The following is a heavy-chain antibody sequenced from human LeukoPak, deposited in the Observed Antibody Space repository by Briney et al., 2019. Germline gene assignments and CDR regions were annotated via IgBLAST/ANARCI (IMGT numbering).Heavy chain of an antibody. CDR3: VRGTGY. CDR1: GFTFSTYV. V-gene: IGHV3-64D*06. CDR2: ISSNGDNT. J-gene: IGHJ4*02. Sequence: GGSLRLSCSVSGFTFSTYVMHWVRQAPGKGLEYVSAISSNGDNTYYADSVKGRFTISKDNSKNTLYLQMSSLRADDTAGYYGVRGTGYWGQGTLVTVSS.